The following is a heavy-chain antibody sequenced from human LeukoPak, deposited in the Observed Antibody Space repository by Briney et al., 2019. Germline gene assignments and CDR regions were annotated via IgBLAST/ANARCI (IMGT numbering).Heavy chain of an antibody. J-gene: IGHJ6*03. V-gene: IGHV4-34*01. D-gene: IGHD3-16*01. CDR1: GESFSGYY. CDR2: ISHSGST. CDR3: ARVPVGDYYYYYMDV. Sequence: SETLSLTCAVYGESFSGYYWSWIRQPPGKGLEWIGEISHSGSTNYNPSLKSRVTISVDTSKNQFSLKLSSVTAADTAVYYCARVPVGDYYYYYMDVWGKGTTVTVSS.